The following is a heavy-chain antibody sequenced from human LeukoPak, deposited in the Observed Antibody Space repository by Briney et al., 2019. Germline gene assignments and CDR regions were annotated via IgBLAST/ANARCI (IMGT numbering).Heavy chain of an antibody. D-gene: IGHD3-9*01. J-gene: IGHJ6*02. CDR2: IKQDGSEK. Sequence: GGSLRLSCAASGFTFSSYWMSWVRQAPGKGLEWVANIKQDGSEKYYVDSVKGRFTISRDNAKNSLYLQMNSLRAEDTAVYYCARDETSRYFDWLDTYYYYGMDVWGQGTTVTVSS. CDR1: GFTFSSYW. V-gene: IGHV3-7*03. CDR3: ARDETSRYFDWLDTYYYYGMDV.